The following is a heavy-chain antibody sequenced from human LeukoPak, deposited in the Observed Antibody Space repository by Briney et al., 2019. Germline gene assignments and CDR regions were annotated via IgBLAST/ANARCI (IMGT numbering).Heavy chain of an antibody. J-gene: IGHJ4*02. CDR1: GFTFGSYW. Sequence: GGSLRLSCAASGFTFGSYWMSWVRQAPGKGLEWVANIKQDGSEKNYVDSVKGRFTISRDNSKNTLYLQMNSLRAEDTAVYYCAREASGSFDYWGQGTLVTVSS. D-gene: IGHD1-26*01. V-gene: IGHV3-7*01. CDR3: AREASGSFDY. CDR2: IKQDGSEK.